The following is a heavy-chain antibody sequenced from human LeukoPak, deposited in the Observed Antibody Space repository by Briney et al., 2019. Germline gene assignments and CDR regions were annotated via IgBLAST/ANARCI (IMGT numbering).Heavy chain of an antibody. Sequence: GRSLRLSCAASGFTFSSYTMHWVRQAPGKGLEWVAVLSYDGSNKYYAYSVKGRFTISRDNSKNTLYLQMNSLRAEDTAVYYCARGLHYYYYGMDVWGQGTTVTVSS. V-gene: IGHV3-30-3*01. CDR2: LSYDGSNK. J-gene: IGHJ6*02. D-gene: IGHD3-10*01. CDR3: ARGLHYYYYGMDV. CDR1: GFTFSSYT.